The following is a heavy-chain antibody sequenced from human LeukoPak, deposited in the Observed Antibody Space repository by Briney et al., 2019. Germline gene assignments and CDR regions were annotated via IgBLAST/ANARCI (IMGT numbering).Heavy chain of an antibody. CDR2: IYGSGTT. CDR3: ASVGGGSPY. Sequence: SETLSLTCTVSGYSISSGHFWNWIRQPPGKGLEWIGSIYGSGTTYYDPPLRSRVSISADTSKNYFSLELSSVTAADTAVYYCASVGGGSPYWGQGTLVTVSS. D-gene: IGHD3-16*01. V-gene: IGHV4-38-2*02. CDR1: GYSISSGHF. J-gene: IGHJ4*02.